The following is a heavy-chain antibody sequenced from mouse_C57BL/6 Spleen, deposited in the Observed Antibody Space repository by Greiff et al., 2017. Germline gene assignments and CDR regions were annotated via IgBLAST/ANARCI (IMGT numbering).Heavy chain of an antibody. D-gene: IGHD2-4*01. Sequence: QVQLQQPGAELVKPGASVKMSCKASGYTFTSYWITWVKQRPGHGLEWIGDIYPGSGSTNYNEKFKSKATLTVDTSSSTAYMQLSSLTSEDSAVYYCARDYDRDWYFDVWGTGTTVTVSS. V-gene: IGHV1-55*01. J-gene: IGHJ1*03. CDR1: GYTFTSYW. CDR2: IYPGSGST. CDR3: ARDYDRDWYFDV.